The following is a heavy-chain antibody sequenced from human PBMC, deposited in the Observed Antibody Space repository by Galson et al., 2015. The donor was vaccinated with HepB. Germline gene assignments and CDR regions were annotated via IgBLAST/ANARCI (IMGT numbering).Heavy chain of an antibody. CDR2: ISYDGSNK. V-gene: IGHV3-30-3*01. J-gene: IGHJ4*02. CDR3: ARDRTPRGGDFDY. Sequence: SLRLSCAASGFTFSSYAMHWVRQAPGKGLEWVAVISYDGSNKYYADSVKGRFTISRDNSKNTLYLQMNSLRAEDTAVYYCARDRTPRGGDFDYWGQGTLVTVSS. CDR1: GFTFSSYA.